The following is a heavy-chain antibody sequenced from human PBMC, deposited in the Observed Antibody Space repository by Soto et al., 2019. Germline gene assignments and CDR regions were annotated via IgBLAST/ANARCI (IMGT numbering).Heavy chain of an antibody. V-gene: IGHV4-30-4*01. J-gene: IGHJ4*02. D-gene: IGHD2-15*01. CDR3: ATMGTPATGLYFFDY. CDR1: GGSISSGGYY. CDR2: ISYSGST. Sequence: SETLSLTCTVSGGSISSGGYYWSWIRQPPGKGLEWIGFISYSGSTYYSTSLKSRVTISVDTSKSQFSLNLSFVTAADTAVYYCATMGTPATGLYFFDYWGQGSLVTVSS.